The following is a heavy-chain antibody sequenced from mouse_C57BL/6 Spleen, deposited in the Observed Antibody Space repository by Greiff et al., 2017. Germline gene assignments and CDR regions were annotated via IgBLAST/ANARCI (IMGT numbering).Heavy chain of an antibody. CDR3: VRQRELGYNFDY. J-gene: IGHJ2*01. V-gene: IGHV10-1*01. Sequence: VKLVESGGGLVQPKGSLKLSCAASGFSFNTYAMNWVRQAPGKGLEWVARIRSKSNNYATYYADSVKDRFTISRDDSESMLYLQMNNLKPEDTAMYYCVRQRELGYNFDYWGQGTTLTVSS. D-gene: IGHD4-1*01. CDR1: GFSFNTYA. CDR2: IRSKSNNYAT.